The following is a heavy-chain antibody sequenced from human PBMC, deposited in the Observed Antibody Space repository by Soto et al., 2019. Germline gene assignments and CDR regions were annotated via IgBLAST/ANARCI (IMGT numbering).Heavy chain of an antibody. CDR2: IMPIFRTA. CDR1: GGSFRTAA. CDR3: ARDKDRPQLGGNYYYIMDV. J-gene: IGHJ6*02. D-gene: IGHD3-3*02. V-gene: IGHV1-69*14. Sequence: QVQVEQSGAEVKKPGSSVKFSCKASGGSFRTAAISWVRQAPGQGLEWMGGIMPIFRTADYAQKFQGRVPITAKTSTSPAYLELRSLSSEDTAIYYCARDKDRPQLGGNYYYIMDVWGQGTTVTVSS.